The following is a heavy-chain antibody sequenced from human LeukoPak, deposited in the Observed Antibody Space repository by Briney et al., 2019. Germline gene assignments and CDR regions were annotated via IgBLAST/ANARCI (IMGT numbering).Heavy chain of an antibody. CDR2: IRSKAYGGTT. V-gene: IGHV3-49*04. J-gene: IGHJ4*02. CDR3: TRSLKVPGRYCSGGSCYSGRDY. CDR1: GFTFGDYA. D-gene: IGHD2-15*01. Sequence: GGSLRLSCTASGFTFGDYAMSWVRQAPGKGLEWVGFIRSKAYGGTTEYAASVKGRFTISRDDSKSIAYLQMNSLKTEDTAVYYCTRSLKVPGRYCSGGSCYSGRDYWGQGTLVTVSS.